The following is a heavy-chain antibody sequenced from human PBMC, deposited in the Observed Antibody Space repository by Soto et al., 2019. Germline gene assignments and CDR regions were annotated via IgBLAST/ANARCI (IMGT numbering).Heavy chain of an antibody. CDR1: GGSFSGYY. Sequence: SETLSLTCAAYGGSFSGYYWSWIRQPPGKGLEWIGEINHSGSTNYNPSLKSRVTISVDTSKNQFSLKLSSVTAADTAVYYCARMGYAYYFDYWGQGTLVTVSS. D-gene: IGHD5-12*01. CDR3: ARMGYAYYFDY. J-gene: IGHJ4*02. CDR2: INHSGST. V-gene: IGHV4-34*01.